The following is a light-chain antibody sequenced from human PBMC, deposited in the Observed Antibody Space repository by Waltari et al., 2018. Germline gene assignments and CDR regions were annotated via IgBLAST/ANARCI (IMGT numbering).Light chain of an antibody. CDR3: GTWDSGLSGGV. Sequence: QSVLTQPPSVSAAPGQQVTISCSGSSFNIGNNYVSWYQQVPGTAPKLLIYENNKRPSGIPDRFSGSKSGTSATLGITGLQTGDDADYYCGTWDSGLSGGVFGGGTKLTVL. J-gene: IGLJ3*02. CDR2: ENN. V-gene: IGLV1-51*02. CDR1: SFNIGNNY.